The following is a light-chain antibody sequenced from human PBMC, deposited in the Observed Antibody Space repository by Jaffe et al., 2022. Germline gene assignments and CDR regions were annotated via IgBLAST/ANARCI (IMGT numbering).Light chain of an antibody. Sequence: QSALTQPHSVSGSPGQSVTISCTGTHNDVGGYNYVSWYQHHPGKAPRVMIYDVTKRPSGVPDRFSGSKSGSTASLTISGVQAEDEADYYCCSYAGSYTWVFGGGTELTVL. CDR3: CSYAGSYTWV. CDR2: DVT. CDR1: HNDVGGYNY. V-gene: IGLV2-11*01. J-gene: IGLJ3*02.